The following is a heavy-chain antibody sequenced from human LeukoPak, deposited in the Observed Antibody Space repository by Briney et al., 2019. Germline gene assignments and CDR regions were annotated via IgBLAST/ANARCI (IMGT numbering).Heavy chain of an antibody. V-gene: IGHV6-1*01. CDR1: GDSVSINNAA. J-gene: IGHJ4*02. CDR3: ARSTGDMDS. CDR2: TYYRSKWSY. Sequence: SQTLSLTFAISGDSVSINNAAWNWIRQSPSRGLEWLGRTYYRSKWSYNYALSVQSRISIKSDTSKNQFSLQLKSVTPEDTAVYYCARSTGDMDSWGQGTLVTVSS. D-gene: IGHD2-8*02.